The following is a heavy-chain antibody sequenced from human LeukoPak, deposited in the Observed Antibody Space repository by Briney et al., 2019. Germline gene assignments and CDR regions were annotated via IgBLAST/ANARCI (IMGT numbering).Heavy chain of an antibody. V-gene: IGHV5-51*01. Sequence: GESLKISCQGSGYTFTTYWIGWVRQMPGRGLEWMGIISPGDSDTRYIPSLRGQVTISVDKSISTAYLQWSSLKASDTAMYFCGRLPRISLAPDFWGQGTLVTVSS. CDR1: GYTFTTYW. CDR2: ISPGDSDT. D-gene: IGHD2-15*01. CDR3: GRLPRISLAPDF. J-gene: IGHJ4*02.